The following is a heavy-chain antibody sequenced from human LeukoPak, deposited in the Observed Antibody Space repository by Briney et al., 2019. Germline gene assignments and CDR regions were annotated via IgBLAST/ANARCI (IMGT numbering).Heavy chain of an antibody. Sequence: PSETLSLTCTVSGGSISSYYWSWIRQPPGKGLEWIGYIYYSGSTNYNPSLKSRVTISVDTSKNQFSLKLSSVTAADTAVYYCAREGYSSGLGLKNWFDPWGQGTLVTVSS. CDR3: AREGYSSGLGLKNWFDP. V-gene: IGHV4-59*01. CDR1: GGSISSYY. J-gene: IGHJ5*02. CDR2: IYYSGST. D-gene: IGHD6-19*01.